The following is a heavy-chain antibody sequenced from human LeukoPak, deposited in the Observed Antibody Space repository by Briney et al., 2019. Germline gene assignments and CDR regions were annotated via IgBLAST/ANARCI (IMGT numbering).Heavy chain of an antibody. J-gene: IGHJ4*02. CDR2: IIPIFGTA. D-gene: IGHD6-6*01. Sequence: SVKVSCKASGGTFSSYAISWVRQAPGQGLEWMGGIIPIFGTANYAQKFQGRVTITADESTSTAYMELSSLRSEDTAVYYCARHSSSEGCLSVWGQGTLVTVSS. CDR3: ARHSSSEGCLSV. CDR1: GGTFSSYA. V-gene: IGHV1-69*01.